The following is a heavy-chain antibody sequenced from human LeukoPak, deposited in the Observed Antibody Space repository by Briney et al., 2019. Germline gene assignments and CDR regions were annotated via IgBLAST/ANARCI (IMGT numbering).Heavy chain of an antibody. CDR2: ISAGGSTM. D-gene: IGHD3-10*01. CDR1: GFTFSRYS. CDR3: ARGEYD. J-gene: IGHJ4*02. Sequence: GGSLRLSCAASGFTFSRYSINWVRQAPGKGLELISYISAGGSTMYYADSVKGRFTISRDNANNALYLQMNSLRDEDTAVYYCARGEYDWGQGTLVTVSS. V-gene: IGHV3-48*02.